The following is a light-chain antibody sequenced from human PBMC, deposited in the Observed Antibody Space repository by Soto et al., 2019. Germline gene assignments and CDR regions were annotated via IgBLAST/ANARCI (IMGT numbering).Light chain of an antibody. J-gene: IGKJ1*01. CDR3: QHYNSYSEA. Sequence: DIHMTPSVSTVSGTVRDRVTITCLASQTISSWLAWYQQKPGKAPKLLIYKASTLKSGVPSRFSGSGSGTEFTLTISSLQPDDFATYYCQHYNSYSEAFGQGTKVDIK. V-gene: IGKV1-5*03. CDR2: KAS. CDR1: QTISSW.